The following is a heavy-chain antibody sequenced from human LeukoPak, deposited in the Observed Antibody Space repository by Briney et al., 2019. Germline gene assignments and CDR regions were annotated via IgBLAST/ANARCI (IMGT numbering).Heavy chain of an antibody. D-gene: IGHD3-22*01. CDR2: ISGSGGST. V-gene: IGHV3-23*01. J-gene: IGHJ5*02. CDR1: GFTFSSYA. Sequence: GGSLRLSCAASGFTFSSYAMSWVRQAPGRGLEWVSAISGSGGSTYYADSVKGRFTISRDNSKDTVYLQMNSLRAEDTAVYYCANVARVTMIVVVIRDINWFDPWGQGTLVTVSS. CDR3: ANVARVTMIVVVIRDINWFDP.